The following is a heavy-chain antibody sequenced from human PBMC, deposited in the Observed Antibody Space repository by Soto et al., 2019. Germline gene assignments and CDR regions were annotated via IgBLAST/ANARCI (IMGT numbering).Heavy chain of an antibody. D-gene: IGHD3-3*01. V-gene: IGHV4-34*01. J-gene: IGHJ4*02. Sequence: SETLSLTCAVYGASLSDNYCNWLRQPPGKGLEWIGSIYYSGSTYYNPSLKSRVTISVDTSKNQFSLKLSSVTAADTAVYYCARLRGVVITDSSIDYWGQGTLVTVSS. CDR3: ARLRGVVITDSSIDY. CDR2: IYYSGST. CDR1: GASLSDNY.